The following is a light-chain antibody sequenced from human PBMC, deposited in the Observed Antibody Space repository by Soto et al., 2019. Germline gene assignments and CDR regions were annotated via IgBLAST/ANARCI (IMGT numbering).Light chain of an antibody. CDR3: QQSSIAPRT. V-gene: IGKV1-39*01. CDR2: GAS. Sequence: DIQMTQSPSSLSASVGDRVTITCRASQSISTYLNWYQQRPGKAPELLIYGASSLQSGVPSRFSGSGSGTDFTLTITSLQPVDFATYYCQQSSIAPRTFGQGTKVEMK. CDR1: QSISTY. J-gene: IGKJ1*01.